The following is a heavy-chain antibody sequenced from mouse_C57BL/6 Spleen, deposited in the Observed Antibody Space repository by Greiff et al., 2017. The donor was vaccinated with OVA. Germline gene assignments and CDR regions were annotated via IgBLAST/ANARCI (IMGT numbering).Heavy chain of an antibody. Sequence: LQQSGAELVRPGASVKLSCKASGYTFTDYYINWVKQRPGQGLEWIARIYPGSGNTYYNEKFKGKATLTAEKSSSTAYMQLSSLTSEDSAVYFCARSNYYGSSYGFAYWGQGTLVTVSA. D-gene: IGHD1-1*01. CDR2: IYPGSGNT. V-gene: IGHV1-76*01. CDR3: ARSNYYGSSYGFAY. CDR1: GYTFTDYY. J-gene: IGHJ3*01.